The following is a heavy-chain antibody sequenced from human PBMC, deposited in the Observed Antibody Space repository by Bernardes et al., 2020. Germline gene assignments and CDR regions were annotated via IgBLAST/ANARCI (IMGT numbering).Heavy chain of an antibody. D-gene: IGHD3-16*02. J-gene: IGHJ4*02. V-gene: IGHV4-34*01. Sequence: SLTCAVYGGSFSGYYWSWIRQPPGKGLEWIGEINHSGSTNYNPSLKSRVTISVDTSKNQFSLKLSSVTAADTAVYYCARLGSDYVWGSYRYSLGAGYWGQGTLVTVSS. CDR3: ARLGSDYVWGSYRYSLGAGY. CDR2: INHSGST. CDR1: GGSFSGYY.